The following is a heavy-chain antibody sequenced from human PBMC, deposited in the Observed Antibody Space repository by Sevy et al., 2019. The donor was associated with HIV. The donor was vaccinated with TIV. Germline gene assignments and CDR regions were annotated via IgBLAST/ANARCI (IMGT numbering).Heavy chain of an antibody. J-gene: IGHJ5*02. Sequence: GGYLRLSWAASGFTFSSHEMSWVRQAPGKGLEWISYITRSGSSIYYADSVKGRFTISIDNAKNSLYLQMNSLRAEDTAVYYYARGWFDTWGQGTLVTVSS. CDR2: ITRSGSSI. V-gene: IGHV3-48*03. CDR1: GFTFSSHE. CDR3: ARGWFDT.